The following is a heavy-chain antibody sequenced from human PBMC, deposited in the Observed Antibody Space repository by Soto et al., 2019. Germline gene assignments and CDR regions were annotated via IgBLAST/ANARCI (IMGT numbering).Heavy chain of an antibody. Sequence: QVQLVQSGAEVKKPGSSVKVSCKASGGTFSSYAISWVRQAPGQGLEWMGGIIPIFGTANYAQKFQGRVTITADDSTSTAYMELSSLRSEDTAVYYCARYCSGGSCYPHYYYYYGMDVWGQGTTVTVSS. D-gene: IGHD2-15*01. CDR1: GGTFSSYA. J-gene: IGHJ6*02. CDR2: IIPIFGTA. CDR3: ARYCSGGSCYPHYYYYYGMDV. V-gene: IGHV1-69*01.